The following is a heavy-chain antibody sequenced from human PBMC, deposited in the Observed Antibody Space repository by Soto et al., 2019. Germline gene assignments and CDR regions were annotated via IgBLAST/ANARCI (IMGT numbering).Heavy chain of an antibody. Sequence: TWGSLRLSCAASGFTFISYAIHWVRHSPFKWLEWVAVISYDGSNKYYADSVKGRFTISRDNSKNTLYLQMNSLRAEDTAVYYCARGTGWGWELLSSLVYFDYWGQGTLVTVSS. CDR3: ARGTGWGWELLSSLVYFDY. D-gene: IGHD1-26*01. V-gene: IGHV3-30-3*01. J-gene: IGHJ4*02. CDR2: ISYDGSNK. CDR1: GFTFISYA.